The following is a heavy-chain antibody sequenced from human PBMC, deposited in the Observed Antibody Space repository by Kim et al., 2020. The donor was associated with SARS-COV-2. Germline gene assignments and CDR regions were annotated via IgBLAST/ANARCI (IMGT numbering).Heavy chain of an antibody. CDR1: GFTFSSYG. CDR3: AKDIGWWEQWLPSFDY. CDR2: ISYDGSNK. D-gene: IGHD6-19*01. Sequence: GGSLRLSCAASGFTFSSYGMHWVRQAPGKGLEWVAVISYDGSNKYYADSVKGRFTISRDNSKNTLYLQMNSLRAEDTAVYYCAKDIGWWEQWLPSFDYWGQGTLVTVSS. V-gene: IGHV3-30*18. J-gene: IGHJ4*02.